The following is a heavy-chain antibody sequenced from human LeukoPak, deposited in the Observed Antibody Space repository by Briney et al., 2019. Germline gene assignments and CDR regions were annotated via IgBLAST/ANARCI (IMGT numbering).Heavy chain of an antibody. D-gene: IGHD2-15*01. J-gene: IGHJ4*02. CDR3: ARYGYCSGGSCYDFDY. V-gene: IGHV4-59*11. CDR2: IYYSGST. Sequence: SETLSLTCTVSGGSISSHYWSWIRQPPGKGLEWIGYIYYSGSTNYNPSLKSRVTISVDTSKNQFSLELSSVTAADTAVYYCARYGYCSGGSCYDFDYWGQGTLVTVSS. CDR1: GGSISSHY.